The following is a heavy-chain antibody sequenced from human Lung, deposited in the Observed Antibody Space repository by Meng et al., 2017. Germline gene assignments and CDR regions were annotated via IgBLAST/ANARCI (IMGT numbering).Heavy chain of an antibody. CDR1: GGSFSDYY. V-gene: IGHV4-34*01. CDR2: INHSGST. D-gene: IGHD4-11*01. Sequence: VPLQQWAGGLLKPSETLSRTCVVSGGSFSDYYWSWIRQPPGKGLEWIGEINHSGSTNYNPSLESRATISVDTSQNNLSLKLSSVTAADSAVYYCARGPTTMAHDFDYWGQGTLVTVSS. CDR3: ARGPTTMAHDFDY. J-gene: IGHJ4*02.